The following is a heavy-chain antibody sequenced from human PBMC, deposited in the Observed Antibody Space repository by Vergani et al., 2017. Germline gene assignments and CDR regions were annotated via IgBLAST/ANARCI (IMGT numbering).Heavy chain of an antibody. CDR2: IYTSEST. CDR1: GGSISPYD. CDR3: SSEYSSSVGFLAY. J-gene: IGHJ4*02. Sequence: QVQLQESGPGLVKPSETLSLTCIVSGGSISPYDWSWIWPPAGKGLEWIGLIYTSESTNYNPPLKSRVTMTVDTSKNQSSLKLSSVTAADTTVYYCSSEYSSSVGFLAYWGQGTLVTVSS. V-gene: IGHV4-4*07. D-gene: IGHD6-6*01.